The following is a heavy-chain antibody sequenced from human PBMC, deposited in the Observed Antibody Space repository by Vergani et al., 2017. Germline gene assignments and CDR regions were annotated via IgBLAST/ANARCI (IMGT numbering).Heavy chain of an antibody. V-gene: IGHV4-59*01. D-gene: IGHD2-15*01. CDR1: GGSISSYY. Sequence: QVQLQESGPGLVKPSETLSLTCTVSGGSISSYYWSWIRQPPGKGLEWIGYIYYSGSTNYNPSLKSRVTISVDTSKNQFSLKLSSVTAADTAVYYCARDRGVVGYNWFDHWGQGTLVTVSS. CDR2: IYYSGST. J-gene: IGHJ5*02. CDR3: ARDRGVVGYNWFDH.